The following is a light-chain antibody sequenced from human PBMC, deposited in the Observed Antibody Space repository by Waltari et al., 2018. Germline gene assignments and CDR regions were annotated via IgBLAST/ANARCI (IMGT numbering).Light chain of an antibody. CDR3: CSCVGRNIYWV. J-gene: IGLJ3*02. CDR2: RSD. V-gene: IGLV1-44*01. Sequence: QSILTQPPSASGTPGQRVTISCSGSASNIGGNLVNWYQQLPGKAPKLLIYRSDQRPSGVPDRFSGSKSGNTASLTISGLQAEDEADYYCCSCVGRNIYWVFGGGTKLTVL. CDR1: ASNIGGNL.